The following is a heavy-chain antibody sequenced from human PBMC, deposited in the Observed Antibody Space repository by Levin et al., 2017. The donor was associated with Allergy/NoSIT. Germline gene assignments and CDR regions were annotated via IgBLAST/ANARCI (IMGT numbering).Heavy chain of an antibody. CDR3: AKGGGRDIVVVPAAIFLRYYYYYGMDV. Sequence: PGGSLRLSCAASGFTFDDYAMHWVRQAPGKGLEWVSGISWNSGSIGYADSVKGRFTISRDNAKNSLYLQMNSLRAEDTALYYCAKGGGRDIVVVPAAIFLRYYYYYGMDVWGQGTTVTVSS. CDR2: ISWNSGSI. CDR1: GFTFDDYA. D-gene: IGHD2-2*02. J-gene: IGHJ6*02. V-gene: IGHV3-9*01.